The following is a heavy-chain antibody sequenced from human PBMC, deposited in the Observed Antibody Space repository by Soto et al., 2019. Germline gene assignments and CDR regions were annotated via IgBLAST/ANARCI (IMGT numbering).Heavy chain of an antibody. D-gene: IGHD6-6*01. J-gene: IGHJ4*02. Sequence: EVQLVESGGGLAQPGGSLRLSCAASGFTFSNHEMNWVRQAPGKGPEWVSYVSSSGGTKYYANSVEGRFTISRDNAKNSLFLQMSSLRAEDTALYYCAREGEYSSSTFDYWGQGALVTVSS. V-gene: IGHV3-48*03. CDR2: VSSSGGTK. CDR3: AREGEYSSSTFDY. CDR1: GFTFSNHE.